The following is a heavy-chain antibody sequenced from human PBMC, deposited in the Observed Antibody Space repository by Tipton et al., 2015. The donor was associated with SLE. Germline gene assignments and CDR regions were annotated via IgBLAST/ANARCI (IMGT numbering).Heavy chain of an antibody. D-gene: IGHD6-6*01. Sequence: QVQLVQSGAEVKKPGASVKVSCKASGYTFTSYDISWVRQAPGQGLEWMGWINPNGGGTMYAQKFQDRVTMTWDTSTSTAYMELTSLRSDDSAMYYCARFGLVSRESDAYDIWGQGTMVTVSS. V-gene: IGHV1-2*02. J-gene: IGHJ3*02. CDR2: INPNGGGT. CDR3: ARFGLVSRESDAYDI. CDR1: GYTFTSYD.